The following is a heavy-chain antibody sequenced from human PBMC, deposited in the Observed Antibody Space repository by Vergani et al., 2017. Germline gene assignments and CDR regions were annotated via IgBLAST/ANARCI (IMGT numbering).Heavy chain of an antibody. CDR2: ISAYNGNT. D-gene: IGHD2-2*01. CDR3: ARDSVRYFSSTSCGNWFDP. J-gene: IGHJ5*02. V-gene: IGHV1-18*01. Sequence: QVQLVQSGAEVKKPGASVKVSCKASGYTFTSYGISWVRQAPGQGLEWMGWISAYNGNTNYAQKLQGRVTMTTDTTTSTAYMELRSLRSDDTAVYCCARDSVRYFSSTSCGNWFDPWGQGTLVTVSS. CDR1: GYTFTSYG.